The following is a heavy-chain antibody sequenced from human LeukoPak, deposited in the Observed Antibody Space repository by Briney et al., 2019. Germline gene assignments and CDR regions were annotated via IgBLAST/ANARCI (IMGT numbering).Heavy chain of an antibody. V-gene: IGHV1-8*02. CDR3: ARVPSGGDKFDP. CDR1: GYTFTGYY. J-gene: IGHJ5*02. CDR2: MNPNSGYT. D-gene: IGHD6-25*01. Sequence: ASVKVSCKASGYTFTGYYMHWVRQAPGQGLEWMGWMNPNSGYTGYAQELQGRVTMTRNTSIRTAYMELSSLRSEDTAVYYCARVPSGGDKFDPWGQGTLVTVSS.